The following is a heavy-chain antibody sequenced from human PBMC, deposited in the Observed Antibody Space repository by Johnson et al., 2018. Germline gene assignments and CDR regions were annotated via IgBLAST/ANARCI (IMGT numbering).Heavy chain of an antibody. D-gene: IGHD4-17*01. CDR3: AKGDYGDYVRDYYYYMDV. J-gene: IGHJ6*03. CDR2: ISYDGSNK. CDR1: GFTFSSYG. Sequence: VQLLESGGGVVQPGRSLRLSCTASGFTFSSYGMHWVRQAPGKGLEGVAVISYDGSNKYYADSVKGRFTISRDNSKNTLYLQMNSLRAEDTAVYYCAKGDYGDYVRDYYYYMDVWGKGTTVTVSS. V-gene: IGHV3-30*18.